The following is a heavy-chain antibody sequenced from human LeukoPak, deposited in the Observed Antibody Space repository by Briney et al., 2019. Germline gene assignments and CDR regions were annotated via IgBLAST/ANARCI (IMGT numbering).Heavy chain of an antibody. CDR1: GLTFSSYG. J-gene: IGHJ6*02. CDR3: AKYGPDHLANCGGDCGKNYYYGMHV. Sequence: GGSLRLSCAASGLTFSSYGMNWVRQAPGKGLEWVAIISYGGNNKYYADSVKGRFTISRDNSRNTLYLQMNSLRAEDTAVYYCAKYGPDHLANCGGDCGKNYYYGMHVWGQGTTVTVSS. V-gene: IGHV3-30*18. D-gene: IGHD2-21*02. CDR2: ISYGGNNK.